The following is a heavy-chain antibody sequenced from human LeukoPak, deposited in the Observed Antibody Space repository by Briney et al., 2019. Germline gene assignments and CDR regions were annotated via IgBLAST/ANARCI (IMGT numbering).Heavy chain of an antibody. D-gene: IGHD2/OR15-2a*01. J-gene: IGHJ6*02. CDR3: ARDPIVQAGYYYGMDV. Sequence: ASVKVSCKASGYTFTGYYLHWVRRAPGQGLEWMGWINPDSGGRNYAQKFKGRVTMTRDTSISTAYLELSGLRSDDTAVYYCARDPIVQAGYYYGMDVRGQGTTVTVSS. V-gene: IGHV1-2*02. CDR2: INPDSGGR. CDR1: GYTFTGYY.